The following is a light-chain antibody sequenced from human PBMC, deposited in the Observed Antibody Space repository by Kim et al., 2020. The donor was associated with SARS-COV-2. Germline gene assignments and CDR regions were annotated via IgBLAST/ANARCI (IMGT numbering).Light chain of an antibody. V-gene: IGLV3-21*04. CDR3: QVWDSSSDHVV. Sequence: APGKTARITCRGNNIGSKRVHWYQQRPGQAPVLDIYYDSDRPSGIPERFSGSNSGNTATLTISRVEAGDEADYYCQVWDSSSDHVVFGGGTQLTVL. J-gene: IGLJ2*01. CDR2: YDS. CDR1: NIGSKR.